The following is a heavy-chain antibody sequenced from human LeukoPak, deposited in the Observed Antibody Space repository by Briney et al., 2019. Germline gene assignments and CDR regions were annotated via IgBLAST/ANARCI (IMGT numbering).Heavy chain of an antibody. Sequence: GGSLRLSCAASGFSFSNYWMSWVRLAPGKGLEWVAKIKQDGSDRYFVDSVKGRFTTSRDNAKSSVYLQMSSLRAEDTAIYYCARLDHHDSCGAFCGMVVWGRGTTVTVSS. J-gene: IGHJ6*02. V-gene: IGHV3-7*05. CDR1: GFSFSNYW. D-gene: IGHD3-22*01. CDR2: IKQDGSDR. CDR3: ARLDHHDSCGAFCGMVV.